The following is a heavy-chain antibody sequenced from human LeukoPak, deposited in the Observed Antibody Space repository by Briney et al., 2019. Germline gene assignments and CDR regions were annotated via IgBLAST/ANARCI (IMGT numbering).Heavy chain of an antibody. J-gene: IGHJ6*02. CDR3: ARDEMVRGSYYGMDV. CDR1: GYTFTNYG. CDR2: ISAYNGDT. V-gene: IGHV1-18*01. Sequence: ASVKVSCKASGYTFTNYGISWVRQAPGQGLEWMGWISAYNGDTNYAQKLQGRVTMTTDTSTSTAYMELRSLRSDDTAVYYCARDEMVRGSYYGMDVWGQGTTVTVSS. D-gene: IGHD3-10*01.